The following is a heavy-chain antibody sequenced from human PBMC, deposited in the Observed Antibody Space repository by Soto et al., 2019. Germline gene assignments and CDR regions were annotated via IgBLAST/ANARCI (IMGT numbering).Heavy chain of an antibody. CDR1: GYTFTSYN. J-gene: IGHJ4*02. CDR3: ATPRDYGDCLDS. V-gene: IGHV1-3*01. CDR2: INVGNGNT. D-gene: IGHD4-17*01. Sequence: GASVKVSCKTPGYTFTSYNIHWVRQAPGQRLEWMGWINVGNGNTRYSQKFQGRLTLTRDTPGNTAYLELNSLISEDTAVYYCATPRDYGDCLDSWGQGTLVTRLL.